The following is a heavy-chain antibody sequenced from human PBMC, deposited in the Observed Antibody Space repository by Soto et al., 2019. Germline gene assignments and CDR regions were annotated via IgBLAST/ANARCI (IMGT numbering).Heavy chain of an antibody. J-gene: IGHJ3*02. CDR3: AREAYGKLSAFDI. CDR2: INAGNGNT. D-gene: IGHD4-17*01. V-gene: IGHV1-3*01. CDR1: GYTFTSYA. Sequence: ASVKVSCKASGYTFTSYAIHWVRQAPGQRLEWMGWINAGNGNTKYSQKFQGRVTITRDTSASTAYMELSSLRSEDTAVYYCAREAYGKLSAFDIWGHGTMVTVSS.